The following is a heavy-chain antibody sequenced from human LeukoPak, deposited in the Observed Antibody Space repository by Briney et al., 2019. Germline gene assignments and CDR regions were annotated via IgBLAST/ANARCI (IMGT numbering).Heavy chain of an antibody. Sequence: ASVKVSCKASGYTFTSYYMHWVRQAPGQGLEWMGIINPSGGSTSYAQKFQGRVTMTRDTSTSTVYMELSSLRSEDTAVYHCARRYYDSSGYTIHPYYYYGMDVWGQGTTVTVSS. CDR3: ARRYYDSSGYTIHPYYYYGMDV. CDR2: INPSGGST. J-gene: IGHJ6*02. D-gene: IGHD3-22*01. V-gene: IGHV1-46*01. CDR1: GYTFTSYY.